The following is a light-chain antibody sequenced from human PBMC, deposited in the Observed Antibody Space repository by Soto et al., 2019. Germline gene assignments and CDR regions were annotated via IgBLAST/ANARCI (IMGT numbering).Light chain of an antibody. CDR1: QSVSTNF. V-gene: IGKV3-20*01. CDR3: PLYGRPSWT. CDR2: GAP. Sequence: EIVLTQSPGTLSLSPGEGATLSCRASQSVSTNFFAWYQQKPGQAPRLLIYGAPTRATGIPDRFSGSGSGTDFALTISRLEREYFAVHYCPLYGRPSWTFGQGTKVEIK. J-gene: IGKJ1*01.